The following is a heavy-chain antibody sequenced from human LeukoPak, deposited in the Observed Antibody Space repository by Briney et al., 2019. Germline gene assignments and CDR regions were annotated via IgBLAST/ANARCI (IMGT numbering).Heavy chain of an antibody. CDR2: IYYSGST. CDR3: TIRIGSSWYFDY. Sequence: SETLSLTCTVSGGSISSSSYYWGWIRQPPGKGLEWIGSIYYSGSTYYNPSLKSRVPISADTSKNQFSLKLSSVTAADTAVYYCTIRIGSSWYFDYWGQGTLVTVSS. J-gene: IGHJ4*02. V-gene: IGHV4-39*01. D-gene: IGHD6-13*01. CDR1: GGSISSSSYY.